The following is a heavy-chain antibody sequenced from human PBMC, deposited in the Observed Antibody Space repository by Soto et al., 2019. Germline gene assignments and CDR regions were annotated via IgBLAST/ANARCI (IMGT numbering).Heavy chain of an antibody. CDR1: GGTFSSYT. Sequence: QVQLVQSGAEVKRPGSSLKVSCKASGGTFSSYTVSWLRQIPGQGLEWMGGIIPDFGTTNYAQRFQGRVSITADESPITAFMELTTLPAADTAVYYCARSHSTTTVAVAAPHYFFCLCGRGPLVTVSS. J-gene: IGHJ1*01. V-gene: IGHV1-69*01. CDR3: ARSHSTTTVAVAAPHYFFCL. CDR2: IIPDFGTT. D-gene: IGHD6-19*01.